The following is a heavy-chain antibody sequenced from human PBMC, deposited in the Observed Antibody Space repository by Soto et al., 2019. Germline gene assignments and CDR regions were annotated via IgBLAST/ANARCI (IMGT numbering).Heavy chain of an antibody. CDR3: ARGMLRLYYDILTGPLGYYYGMDV. Sequence: SETLSFTCAVYGGSFSGYYWSWIRQPPGKGREWIGEINHSGSTNYNPSLKSRVTISVDTSKNQFSLKLSSVTAADTAVYYCARGMLRLYYDILTGPLGYYYGMDVWGQGTTVTVSS. CDR2: INHSGST. V-gene: IGHV4-34*01. CDR1: GGSFSGYY. J-gene: IGHJ6*02. D-gene: IGHD3-9*01.